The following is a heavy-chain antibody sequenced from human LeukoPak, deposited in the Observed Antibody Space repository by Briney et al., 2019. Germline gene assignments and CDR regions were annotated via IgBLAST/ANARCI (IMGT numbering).Heavy chain of an antibody. CDR2: IYYSGST. D-gene: IGHD5-18*01. J-gene: IGHJ4*02. V-gene: IGHV4-59*01. CDR1: GGSFSGYY. CDR3: AREHSYGNFDY. Sequence: PSETLSLTCAVYGGSFSGYYWSWIRQPPGKGLEWIGYIYYSGSTNYNPSLKSRVTISVDTSKNQFSLKLSSVTAADTAVYYCAREHSYGNFDYWGQGTLVTVSS.